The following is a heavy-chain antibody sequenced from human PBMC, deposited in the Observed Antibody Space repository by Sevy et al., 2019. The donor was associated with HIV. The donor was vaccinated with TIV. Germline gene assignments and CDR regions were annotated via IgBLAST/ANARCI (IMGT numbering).Heavy chain of an antibody. V-gene: IGHV3-73*01. CDR3: TRRGFDGYDHWGYYYYYMDV. CDR1: GFTFSGSA. CDR2: IRSKANSYAT. J-gene: IGHJ6*03. D-gene: IGHD5-12*01. Sequence: GGSLRLSCAASGFTFSGSAMHWVRQASGKGLEWVGRIRSKANSYATAYAASVKGRFTISRDDSKKKAYLQMNSLKTEDTAVYYCTRRGFDGYDHWGYYYYYMDVWGKGTTVTVSS.